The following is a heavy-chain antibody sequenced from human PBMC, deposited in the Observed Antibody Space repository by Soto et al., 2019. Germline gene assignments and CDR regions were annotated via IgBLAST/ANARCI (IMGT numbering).Heavy chain of an antibody. CDR3: AREARCSSTSCYDC. D-gene: IGHD2-2*01. CDR1: GGSVSSGSYY. Sequence: PSETLSLTCTVSGGSVSSGSYYWSWIRQPPGKGLEWIGYIYYSGSTNYNPSLKSRVTISVDTSKNQFSLKLSSVTAADTAVYYCAREARCSSTSCYDCWGQGTLVTVSS. CDR2: IYYSGST. J-gene: IGHJ4*02. V-gene: IGHV4-61*01.